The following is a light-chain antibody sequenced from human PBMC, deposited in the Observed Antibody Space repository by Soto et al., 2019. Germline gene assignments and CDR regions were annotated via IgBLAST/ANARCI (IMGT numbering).Light chain of an antibody. Sequence: QSALTQPASVSGSPGQSITISCTGTNSDIGAYVFVSWYQQYPGKAPKLIIYEVSNRPSGVSNRFSGSKSGYTASLTISGHQAEDECLYYCPPFTTDGPVIFAGGTRLPLL. V-gene: IGLV2-14*01. CDR1: NSDIGAYVF. CDR3: PPFTTDGPVI. J-gene: IGLJ2*01. CDR2: EVS.